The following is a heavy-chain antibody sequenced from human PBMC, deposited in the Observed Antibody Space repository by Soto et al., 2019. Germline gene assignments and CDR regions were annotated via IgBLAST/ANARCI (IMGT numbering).Heavy chain of an antibody. Sequence: GGSLRLSCAASGFTFSIYALSWVRQAPGKGLEWVSGVSGSGGSTYYADSVKGRFTISRDNSQNTLFLQMNSLRAEDTAVYYCAKDRIVGAGLYYFDYWGQGTLVTVSS. CDR1: GFTFSIYA. V-gene: IGHV3-23*01. D-gene: IGHD1-26*01. CDR2: VSGSGGST. J-gene: IGHJ4*02. CDR3: AKDRIVGAGLYYFDY.